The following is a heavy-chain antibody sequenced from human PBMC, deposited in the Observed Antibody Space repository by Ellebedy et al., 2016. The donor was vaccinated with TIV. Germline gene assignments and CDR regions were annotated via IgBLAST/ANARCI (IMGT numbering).Heavy chain of an antibody. D-gene: IGHD2-2*01. J-gene: IGHJ4*02. Sequence: PGGSLTLSCAASGFTFSSYAMSWVRQAPGKGLEWVSAISGSGGSTYYADSVKGRFTISRDNSKNTLYLQMNSLRAEDTAVYYCAKEGLVPAAVTLGSYFDYWGQGTLVTVSS. V-gene: IGHV3-23*01. CDR3: AKEGLVPAAVTLGSYFDY. CDR2: ISGSGGST. CDR1: GFTFSSYA.